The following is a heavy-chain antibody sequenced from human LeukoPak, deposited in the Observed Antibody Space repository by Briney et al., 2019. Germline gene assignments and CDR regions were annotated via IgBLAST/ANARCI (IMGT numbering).Heavy chain of an antibody. CDR1: GFSFSSYW. Sequence: QTGGSLRLSCVASGFSFSSYWMYWVRQVPGKGLLSISRIKSDGSSTTYADSVKGRFTISRDNAKNTLYLQMNSLRVEDTAVYYCVRRSAARSGSDYWGQGSRVTVSS. D-gene: IGHD6-6*01. CDR2: IKSDGSST. J-gene: IGHJ4*02. CDR3: VRRSAARSGSDY. V-gene: IGHV3-74*01.